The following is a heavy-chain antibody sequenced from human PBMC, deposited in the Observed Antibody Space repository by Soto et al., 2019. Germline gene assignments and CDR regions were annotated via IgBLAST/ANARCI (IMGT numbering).Heavy chain of an antibody. J-gene: IGHJ6*02. CDR1: GFTFSNAW. CDR2: IKSKTDGGTT. CDR3: TSEWGYYYYYGMDV. V-gene: IGHV3-15*01. D-gene: IGHD7-27*01. Sequence: GGSMRLCCAASGFTFSNAWMSWVRQAPGKGLEWVGRIKSKTDGGTTDYAAPVKGRFTISRDDSKNTLYLQMNSLKTEDTAVYYCTSEWGYYYYYGMDVWGQGTTVTVSS.